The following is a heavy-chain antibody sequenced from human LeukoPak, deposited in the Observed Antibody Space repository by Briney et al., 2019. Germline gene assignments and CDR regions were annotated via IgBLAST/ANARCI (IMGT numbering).Heavy chain of an antibody. D-gene: IGHD3-22*01. CDR2: IIPIFGTA. Sequence: SVKVSCKASGGTFSSYAISWVRQAPGQGLEWMGGIIPIFGTANYTQKFQGRVTITTDESTSTAYMELSSLRSEDTAVYYCARGRDNYYDSSGYYYERTAYYFDYWGQGTLVTVSS. V-gene: IGHV1-69*05. CDR3: ARGRDNYYDSSGYYYERTAYYFDY. CDR1: GGTFSSYA. J-gene: IGHJ4*02.